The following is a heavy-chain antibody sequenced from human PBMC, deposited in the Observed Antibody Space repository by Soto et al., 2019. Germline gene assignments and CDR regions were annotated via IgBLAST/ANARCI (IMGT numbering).Heavy chain of an antibody. CDR3: AIYYDLGSGHQPQ. J-gene: IGHJ4*02. Sequence: EVQLVESGGGLVKPGGSLRLSCAASGLSLINTWMHWVRQAPGKGLEWVGRIKSRADGETTDYAAPVKGRFNISRDDSRDTLYLKMHSLKSECTGVYYWAIYYDLGSGHQPQGGQGTQVIVSS. CDR1: GLSLINTW. CDR2: IKSRADGETT. V-gene: IGHV3-15*07. D-gene: IGHD3-3*01.